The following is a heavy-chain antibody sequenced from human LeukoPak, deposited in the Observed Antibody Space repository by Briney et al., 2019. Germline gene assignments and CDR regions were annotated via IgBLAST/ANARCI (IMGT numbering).Heavy chain of an antibody. D-gene: IGHD2-21*01. CDR1: GFTFSSYW. CDR2: IKQDGSEK. V-gene: IGHV3-7*01. Sequence: GGSLRLSCAASGFTFSSYWMSWVRLAPGKGLEWVANIKQDGSEKYYVDTVKSRFTISRDNAKNSLYLQMNSLRAEDTAVYYCARDAVAIYRIIDYWGQGTLVTVSS. J-gene: IGHJ4*02. CDR3: ARDAVAIYRIIDY.